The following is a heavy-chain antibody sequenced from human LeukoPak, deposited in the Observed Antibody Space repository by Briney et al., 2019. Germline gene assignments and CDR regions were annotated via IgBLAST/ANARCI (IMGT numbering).Heavy chain of an antibody. V-gene: IGHV1-18*01. CDR2: ISAYNGNT. Sequence: RASVKVSCKASGYTFTSYGISWVRQAPGQGLEWMGWISAYNGNTNYAQKLQGRVTMTTDTSTSTAYMELRSLRSDDTAVYYCARVSFLGGDGYKKVDYWGQGTLVTVSS. CDR1: GYTFTSYG. D-gene: IGHD5-24*01. CDR3: ARVSFLGGDGYKKVDY. J-gene: IGHJ4*02.